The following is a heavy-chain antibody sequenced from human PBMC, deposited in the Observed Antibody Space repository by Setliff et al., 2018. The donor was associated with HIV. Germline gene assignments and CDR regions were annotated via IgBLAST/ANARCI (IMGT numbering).Heavy chain of an antibody. Sequence: LSLTCTVSGGSINSGSYYWSWIRQPAGKGLEWIGHIYTSGSTNYNPSLKSRVTISVDTSKNQFSLKLSSVTAADTAVYFCARGTYYYYYYMDVWGKGTTVTVSS. CDR2: IYTSGST. D-gene: IGHD1-1*01. J-gene: IGHJ6*03. CDR3: ARGTYYYYYYMDV. V-gene: IGHV4-61*09. CDR1: GGSINSGSYY.